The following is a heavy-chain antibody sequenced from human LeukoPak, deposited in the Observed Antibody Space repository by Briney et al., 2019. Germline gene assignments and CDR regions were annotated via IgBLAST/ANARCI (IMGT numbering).Heavy chain of an antibody. CDR1: GFTVTGYW. CDR3: ARGMVETDY. CDR2: IKQDGSEK. Sequence: GGSLRLSCAASGFTVTGYWMKWVRQAAGNWVEWVANIKQDGSEKYYVGSVKDRFTISRDNAKNSLYLQMNSLRAEDTSIYYCARGMVETDYWPQGTVVSVLS. J-gene: IGHJ4*02. V-gene: IGHV3-7*03. D-gene: IGHD2-8*01.